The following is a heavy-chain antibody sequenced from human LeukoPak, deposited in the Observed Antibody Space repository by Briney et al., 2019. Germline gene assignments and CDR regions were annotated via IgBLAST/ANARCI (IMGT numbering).Heavy chain of an antibody. D-gene: IGHD2-21*02. V-gene: IGHV4-59*08. CDR1: GASISPHQ. J-gene: IGHJ5*02. CDR3: GRHLLGDSDP. CDR2: ITISGST. Sequence: SETLSLTCTVSGASISPHQVSWFRQPPGKGLEWIGFITISGSTSYNPSLKSRVSISLDTSMNQVSLGLISVTAADSAMYFCGRHLLGDSDPWGQGILVTVSS.